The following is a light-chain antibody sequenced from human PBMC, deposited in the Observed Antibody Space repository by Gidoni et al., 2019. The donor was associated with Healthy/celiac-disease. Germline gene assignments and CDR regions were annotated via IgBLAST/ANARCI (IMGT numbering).Light chain of an antibody. CDR1: QSISSY. CDR2: AAS. CDR3: QQNYSNPPT. J-gene: IGKJ5*01. V-gene: IGKV1-8*01. Sequence: AIRMTQSPSSFSASTGDRVTITCRASQSISSYLDWYQQKPGKAPKLLIYAASNLQSGVPSRFSGSGSGTDFTLTISCLQSEDFATYYCQQNYSNPPTFGQGTQLEIK.